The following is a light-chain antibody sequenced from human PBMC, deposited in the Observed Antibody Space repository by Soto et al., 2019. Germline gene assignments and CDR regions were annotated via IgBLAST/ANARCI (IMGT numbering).Light chain of an antibody. CDR2: LNSDGSH. Sequence: QLVLTQSPSSSASLGASVKLTCTLSSVHSSYAIAWHQQQPEKGPRYLMKLNSDGSHSKGDGIPDRFSGSSSGAERYLNISSLQSEDEADYYFQTWGTGLVVFGGGTKLTVL. J-gene: IGLJ2*01. V-gene: IGLV4-69*01. CDR1: SVHSSYA. CDR3: QTWGTGLVV.